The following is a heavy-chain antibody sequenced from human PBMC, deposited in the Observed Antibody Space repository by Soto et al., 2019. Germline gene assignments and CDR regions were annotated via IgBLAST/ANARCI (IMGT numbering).Heavy chain of an antibody. CDR2: ISYDGSNK. CDR1: SFTFSSYG. Sequence: GGSLRLSCAASSFTFSSYGMHWVRQAPGKGLDWVAVISYDGSNKYYADSVKGRFTISRDNSKNTLYLQMNSLRAEDTAVYYCAKDRDSSGWYRFHFDAFDIWGQGTMVTVS. J-gene: IGHJ3*02. D-gene: IGHD6-19*01. V-gene: IGHV3-30*18. CDR3: AKDRDSSGWYRFHFDAFDI.